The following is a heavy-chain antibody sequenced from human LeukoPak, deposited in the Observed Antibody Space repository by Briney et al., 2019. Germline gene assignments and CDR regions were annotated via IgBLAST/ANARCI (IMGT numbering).Heavy chain of an antibody. D-gene: IGHD6-19*01. J-gene: IGHJ4*02. CDR2: ISAYNGNT. CDR1: GYTFTSYG. V-gene: IGHV1-18*01. Sequence: ASVKVSCKASGYTFTSYGISWVRQAPGQGLEWMGWISAYNGNTNYAQKLQGRVTMTTDTSTSTAYMELRRLRSDDTAVYYCARDSSRWLVFDYWGQGTLVTVSS. CDR3: ARDSSRWLVFDY.